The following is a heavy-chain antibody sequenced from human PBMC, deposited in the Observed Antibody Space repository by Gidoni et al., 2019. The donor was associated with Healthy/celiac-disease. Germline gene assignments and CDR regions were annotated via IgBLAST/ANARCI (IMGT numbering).Heavy chain of an antibody. J-gene: IGHJ4*02. CDR3: ARADDYSNYGEYYFDY. Sequence: EVQLVESGGGLVKPGGSLRLSCAAAGFTFSSYSMNWVRQAPGKGLEWVSSISSSSSYIYYADSVKGRFTISRDNAKNSLYLQMNSLRAEDTAVYYCARADDYSNYGEYYFDYWGQGTLVTVSS. CDR2: ISSSSSYI. D-gene: IGHD4-4*01. V-gene: IGHV3-21*01. CDR1: GFTFSSYS.